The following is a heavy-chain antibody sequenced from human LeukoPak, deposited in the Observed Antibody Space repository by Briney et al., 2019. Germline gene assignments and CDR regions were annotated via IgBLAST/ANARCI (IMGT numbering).Heavy chain of an antibody. CDR1: EFTFSSYW. D-gene: IGHD5-12*01. Sequence: PGGSLRLSCAASEFTFSSYWMHWVRQAPGKGLERVSAISGSGGSTFYADSVKGRFTISRDNSKNTLYLQMSSLRAEDTAVYYCAKHVDIVGTPFDYWGQGTLVTVSS. V-gene: IGHV3-23*01. J-gene: IGHJ4*02. CDR2: ISGSGGST. CDR3: AKHVDIVGTPFDY.